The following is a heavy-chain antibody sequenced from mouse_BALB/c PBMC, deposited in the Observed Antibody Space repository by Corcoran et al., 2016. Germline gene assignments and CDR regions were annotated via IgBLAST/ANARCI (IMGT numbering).Heavy chain of an antibody. V-gene: IGHV3-6*02. CDR2: ISYDGSN. CDR3: ARGFYWYFDV. CDR1: DYSITSGYY. J-gene: IGHJ1*01. Sequence: DVQLQESGPGLVKPSQSLSLTCSVTDYSITSGYYWNWIRQFPGNKLEWMGYISYDGSNNYNPSLKNRISITRDTSKNQFFLKLNSVTTEDTATYYCARGFYWYFDVWGAGTTVTVSS.